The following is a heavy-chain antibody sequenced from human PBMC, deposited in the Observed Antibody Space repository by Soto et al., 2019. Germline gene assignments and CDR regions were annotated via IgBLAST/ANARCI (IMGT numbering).Heavy chain of an antibody. J-gene: IGHJ3*01. CDR3: TRDRCSGGSCYRTYAFDL. CDR2: ISGNNVYV. V-gene: IGHV3-21*01. Sequence: EAQLVESGGGLVKPGGSLRLSCAASGFNLSIYTMNWVRQAPGTELEWVSSISGNNVYVYYADSVKGRFTISRDNAKNSLTLQMNSLRAEDTAVYYCTRDRCSGGSCYRTYAFDLWGHGTLATVSS. D-gene: IGHD2-15*01. CDR1: GFNLSIYT.